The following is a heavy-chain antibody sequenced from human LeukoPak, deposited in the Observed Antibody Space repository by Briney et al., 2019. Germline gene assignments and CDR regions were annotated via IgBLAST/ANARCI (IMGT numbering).Heavy chain of an antibody. D-gene: IGHD1-26*01. CDR3: ASPVGATTVRAFDI. Sequence: GGSLRLSCAASGFIFSDHYMDWVRQAPGKGLEWVGRTRNEANIYTTKYAASVKGRFTISRDDSKNSLYLRMNSLKTEDTAVYYCASPVGATTVRAFDIWGQGTTVTVSS. V-gene: IGHV3-72*01. CDR1: GFIFSDHY. J-gene: IGHJ3*02. CDR2: TRNEANIYTT.